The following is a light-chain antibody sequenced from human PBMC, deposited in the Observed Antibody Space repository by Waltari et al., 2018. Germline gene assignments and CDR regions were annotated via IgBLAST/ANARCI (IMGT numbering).Light chain of an antibody. CDR2: RND. J-gene: IGLJ3*02. Sequence: QSVLTQPPSASGTPGQRVTHPCSGSSSNIGDNVVTWYQQLPRKAPKLLIYRNDQRPSGVPDRFSASKSGTSASLAISGLQSEDEADYYCAAWDDRMNGHWVFGGGTKVTVL. CDR1: SSNIGDNV. CDR3: AAWDDRMNGHWV. V-gene: IGLV1-44*01.